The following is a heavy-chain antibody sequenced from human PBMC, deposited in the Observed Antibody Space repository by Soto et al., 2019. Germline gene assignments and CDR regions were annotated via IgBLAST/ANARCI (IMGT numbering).Heavy chain of an antibody. CDR3: TRETFGARAS. CDR2: LGPHWNDI. CDR1: AFTFSGDW. D-gene: IGHD3-10*01. Sequence: EAQLVESGGGLVQPGGSLRLSCTDSAFTFSGDWMHWVRQAPGKGLVWVSRLGPHWNDINYADSVKGRFTISRDNAKNTLYLQMNSLRAEDTAVYFCTRETFGARASWGQGTLVTVSS. V-gene: IGHV3-74*01. J-gene: IGHJ5*02.